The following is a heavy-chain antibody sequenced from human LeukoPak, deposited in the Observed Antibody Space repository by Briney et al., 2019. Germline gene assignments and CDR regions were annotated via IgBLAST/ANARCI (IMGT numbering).Heavy chain of an antibody. J-gene: IGHJ4*02. D-gene: IGHD3-22*01. V-gene: IGHV3-33*01. CDR3: ARVRLFRAYYYDSSGYYLDY. CDR1: GFTFSSYG. CDR2: IWYDGSNK. Sequence: GGSLRLSCAASGFTFSSYGMHWVRQAPGKGLEWVAVIWYDGSNKYYADSVKGRFTISRDNSKNTLYLQMNSLRAEDTAVYYCARVRLFRAYYYDSSGYYLDYWGQGTLVTVSS.